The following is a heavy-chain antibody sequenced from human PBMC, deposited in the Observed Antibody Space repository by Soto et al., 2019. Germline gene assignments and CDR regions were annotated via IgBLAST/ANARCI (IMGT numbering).Heavy chain of an antibody. Sequence: SETLSLTCTVSGGSISSYYWSWIRQPAGKGLEWIGRIYTSGSTNYNPSLKSRVTMSVDTSKNQFSLKLSSVTAADTAVYYCARDHRDSSGYYPYNWFDPWGQGTLVTVSS. CDR3: ARDHRDSSGYYPYNWFDP. J-gene: IGHJ5*02. CDR2: IYTSGST. D-gene: IGHD3-22*01. CDR1: GGSISSYY. V-gene: IGHV4-4*07.